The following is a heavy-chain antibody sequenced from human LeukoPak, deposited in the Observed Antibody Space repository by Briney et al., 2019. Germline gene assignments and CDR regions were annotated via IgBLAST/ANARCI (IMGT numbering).Heavy chain of an antibody. V-gene: IGHV3-7*01. CDR3: AGGGSSSWLVRTYYYYYYMDV. Sequence: GGSLRLSCAASGFTFSSYWMSWVRQAPGKGLEWVANIKQDGSEKYYVDSVKGRFTISRDNAKNSLYLQMNSLRAEDTAVYYCAGGGSSSWLVRTYYYYYYMDVWGKGTTVTVSS. CDR2: IKQDGSEK. J-gene: IGHJ6*03. D-gene: IGHD6-13*01. CDR1: GFTFSSYW.